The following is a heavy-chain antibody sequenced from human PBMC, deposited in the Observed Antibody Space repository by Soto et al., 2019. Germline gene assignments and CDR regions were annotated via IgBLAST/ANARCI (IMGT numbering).Heavy chain of an antibody. CDR2: ISYDGSNK. CDR3: AREWRYSYGYNWFDP. CDR1: GFTFSSYA. J-gene: IGHJ5*02. V-gene: IGHV3-30-3*01. D-gene: IGHD5-18*01. Sequence: QVQLVESGGGVVQPGRSLRLSCAASGFTFSSYAMHWVRQAPGKGLEWVAVISYDGSNKYYADSVKGRFTISRDNSKNTLYLQMNSLRAEDTAVYYCAREWRYSYGYNWFDPWGQGTLVTVSS.